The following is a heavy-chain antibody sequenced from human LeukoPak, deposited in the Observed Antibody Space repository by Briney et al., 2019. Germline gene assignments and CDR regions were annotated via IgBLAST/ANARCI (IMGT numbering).Heavy chain of an antibody. D-gene: IGHD3-22*01. Sequence: NSSETLSLTCTVSGYSISSGYYWGWIRQPPGKGLEWIGSIYHSGSTYYNPSLKSRVTISVDTSKNQFSLKLSSVTAADTAVYYCARDQTNYYEMLWGQGTLVTVSS. CDR1: GYSISSGYY. CDR3: ARDQTNYYEML. V-gene: IGHV4-38-2*02. J-gene: IGHJ4*02. CDR2: IYHSGST.